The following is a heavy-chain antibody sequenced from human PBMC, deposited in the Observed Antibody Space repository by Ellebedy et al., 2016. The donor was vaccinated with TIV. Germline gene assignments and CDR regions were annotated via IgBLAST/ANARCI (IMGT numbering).Heavy chain of an antibody. CDR2: IRSKTYGGTT. J-gene: IGHJ4*02. D-gene: IGHD1-1*01. CDR1: GFTFSDDA. CDR3: TSLPGPLGAYRH. V-gene: IGHV3-49*03. Sequence: PGGSLRLSCATSGFTFSDDAMSWFRQAPGKGLEWVGFIRSKTYGGTTDYAAAVKGRFSISRDDSNNILYLQMTSLKIEDCAVYYCTSLPGPLGAYRHWGQGTLVSVSS.